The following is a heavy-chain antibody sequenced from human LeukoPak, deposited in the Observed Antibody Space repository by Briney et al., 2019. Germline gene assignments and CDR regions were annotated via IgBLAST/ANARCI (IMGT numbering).Heavy chain of an antibody. D-gene: IGHD3-10*01. CDR3: ARPSSGSYSYAFDI. CDR2: VHYSGST. V-gene: IGHV4-59*08. Sequence: PSETLSLTCSVSGGSISTYYWSWIRQPPGKGLEWIVYVHYSGSTNYNPSLKSRVTLSVDTSKNQVSLKLNSVTAADTAVYYCARPSSGSYSYAFDIWGQGTMLTVSS. J-gene: IGHJ3*02. CDR1: GGSISTYY.